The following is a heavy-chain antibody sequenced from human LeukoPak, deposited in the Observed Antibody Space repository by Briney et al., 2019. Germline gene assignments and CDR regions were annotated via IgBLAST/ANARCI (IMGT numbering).Heavy chain of an antibody. CDR2: IYYSGST. CDR3: ASGTMVRGVIMPFDY. J-gene: IGHJ4*02. D-gene: IGHD3-10*01. CDR1: GGSISSYY. Sequence: PSETLSLTCTVSGGSISSYYWSWVRQPPGKGLEWIGYIYYSGSTNYNPSLKSRVTIPVDTSKNQFSLKLSSVTAADTAVYYCASGTMVRGVIMPFDYWGQGTLVTVSS. V-gene: IGHV4-59*01.